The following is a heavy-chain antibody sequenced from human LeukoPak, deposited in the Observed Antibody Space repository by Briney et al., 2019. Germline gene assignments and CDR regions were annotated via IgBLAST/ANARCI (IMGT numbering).Heavy chain of an antibody. J-gene: IGHJ4*02. D-gene: IGHD4-17*01. CDR3: ARGQGTTRPPSFDY. CDR2: LNPNSCNT. V-gene: IGHV1-8*01. Sequence: ASVKVSCKPSGYTFTSYDNNWARQATAQGLEWMGWLNPNSCNTGYAQKFQDRVTNNRNTTINTAYMQLSSLRSEDTAVYYCARGQGTTRPPSFDYWGQGTLVTVSS. CDR1: GYTFTSYD.